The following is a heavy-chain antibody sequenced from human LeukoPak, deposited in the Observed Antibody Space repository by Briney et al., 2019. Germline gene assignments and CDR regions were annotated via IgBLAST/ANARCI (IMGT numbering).Heavy chain of an antibody. CDR2: IITILGIA. CDR1: GGTFSSYA. J-gene: IGHJ4*02. V-gene: IGHV1-69*04. Sequence: SVKVSRKASGGTFSSYAISWVRQPPRQGLGWMGRIITILGIANYAQKFQGRVTITADKSTSTAYMELGRLRSEDTAVYYGAGGGQDRDLDYWGQGTLVTVSS. CDR3: AGGGQDRDLDY. D-gene: IGHD1-14*01.